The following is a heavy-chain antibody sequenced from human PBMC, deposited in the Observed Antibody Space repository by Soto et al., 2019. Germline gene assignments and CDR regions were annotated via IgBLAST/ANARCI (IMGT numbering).Heavy chain of an antibody. CDR2: ILPIFGTA. J-gene: IGHJ6*02. CDR1: GGTFSSYA. CDR3: ARSYSGYNYYYYGMDV. Sequence: QVQLVQSGAEVKKPGSSVKVSCKASGGTFSSYAISWVRQAPGQGLAWMGGILPIFGTANYAQKLQGRVTITADEPTRKAYMELSSLRSEATAVYYCARSYSGYNYYYYGMDVWGQGTTVTVSS. V-gene: IGHV1-69*01. D-gene: IGHD5-12*01.